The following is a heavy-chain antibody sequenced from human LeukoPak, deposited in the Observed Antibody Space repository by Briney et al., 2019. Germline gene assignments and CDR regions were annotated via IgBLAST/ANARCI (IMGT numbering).Heavy chain of an antibody. CDR2: INTNTGNP. V-gene: IGHV7-4-1*02. Sequence: ASVKVSCKASGYTFTGYYMHWVRQAPGQGLEWMGWINTNTGNPTYAQGFTGRFVFSLDTSVSTAYLQISSLKAEDTAVYYCARDNYYGSGSPFDYWGQGTLVTVSS. J-gene: IGHJ4*02. CDR1: GYTFTGYY. CDR3: ARDNYYGSGSPFDY. D-gene: IGHD3-10*01.